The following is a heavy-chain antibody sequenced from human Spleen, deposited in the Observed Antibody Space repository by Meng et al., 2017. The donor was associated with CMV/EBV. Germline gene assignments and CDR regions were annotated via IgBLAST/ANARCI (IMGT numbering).Heavy chain of an antibody. J-gene: IGHJ4*02. V-gene: IGHV3-21*01. CDR2: ISSSSSYI. Sequence: GESLKISCAASGFTFSSYSMNWVRQAPGKGLEWVSSISSSSSYIYYADSVKGRFTISRGNAKNSLYLQMSSLRAEDTAVYYCARGSCASCPHDYWGQGTLVTVSS. D-gene: IGHD2-2*01. CDR3: ARGSCASCPHDY. CDR1: GFTFSSYS.